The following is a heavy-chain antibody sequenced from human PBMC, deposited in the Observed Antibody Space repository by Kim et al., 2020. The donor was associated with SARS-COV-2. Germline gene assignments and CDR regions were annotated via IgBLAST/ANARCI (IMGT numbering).Heavy chain of an antibody. CDR1: GFTFSSYA. J-gene: IGHJ6*02. CDR3: AKDPPEGGVVVPAAIFGSGSV. D-gene: IGHD2-2*01. Sequence: GGSLRLSCAASGFTFSSYAMSWVRQAPGKGLEWVSAISGSGGSTYYADSVKGRFTISRDNSKNTLYLQMNSLRAEDTAVYYCAKDPPEGGVVVPAAIFGSGSVWGQGTTVTVSS. CDR2: ISGSGGST. V-gene: IGHV3-23*01.